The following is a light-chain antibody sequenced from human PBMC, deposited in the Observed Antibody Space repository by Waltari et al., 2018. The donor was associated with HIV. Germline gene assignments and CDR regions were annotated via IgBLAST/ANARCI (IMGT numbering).Light chain of an antibody. V-gene: IGLV6-57*03. Sequence: NFMLTQPHSVSGSPGKTVIISCTRSSGSIDSNYVQWYQQRPGGAPIILIYEDTERPSGVPERFSASIDTSSNSASLTISGLETEDEADYYCQSSDSIIAVFGGGTKLTVL. CDR2: EDT. CDR1: SGSIDSNY. CDR3: QSSDSIIAV. J-gene: IGLJ3*02.